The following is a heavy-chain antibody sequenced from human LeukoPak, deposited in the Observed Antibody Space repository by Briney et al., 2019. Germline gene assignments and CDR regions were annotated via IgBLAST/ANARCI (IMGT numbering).Heavy chain of an antibody. J-gene: IGHJ6*04. D-gene: IGHD5-12*01. CDR2: IYTSGST. CDR3: VRSGYAGDDFSV. V-gene: IGHV4-4*07. Sequence: SETLSLTCTVSGGSISSYYWSWIRQPAGKGLEWIGRIYTSGSTNYNPSLESRVTMSVDTSKNQFSLKVSSVIAADTAVYYCVRSGYAGDDFSVWGKGSTVTVSS. CDR1: GGSISSYY.